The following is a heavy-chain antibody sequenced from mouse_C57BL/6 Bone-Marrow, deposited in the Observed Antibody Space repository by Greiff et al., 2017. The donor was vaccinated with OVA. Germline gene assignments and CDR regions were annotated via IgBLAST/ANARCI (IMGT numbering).Heavy chain of an antibody. D-gene: IGHD2-3*01. CDR3: AYDGYYDYAMDY. CDR1: GYTFTSYT. Sequence: VQLQQSGAELARPGASVKMSCKASGYTFTSYTMHWVKQRPGQGLEWIGYINPSSGYTKYNQKFKDKATLTADKSSSTAYMQLSSLTSEDSAVYYCAYDGYYDYAMDYWGQGTSDTVSS. J-gene: IGHJ4*01. CDR2: INPSSGYT. V-gene: IGHV1-4*01.